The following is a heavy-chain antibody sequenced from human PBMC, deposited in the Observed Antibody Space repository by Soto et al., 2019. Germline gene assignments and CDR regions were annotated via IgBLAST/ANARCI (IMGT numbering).Heavy chain of an antibody. CDR1: GFTFSSYV. Sequence: QVQLVESGGGVVQPGRSLRLSCAASGFTFSSYVMHWVRQDPGKGLEWVAVISYEGSTKYYADSVKGRFTISRDNPKNTLYLQMDSLRADDTAVYYCAKDGGFDYGFWYFDVWGRGTLVTVSS. V-gene: IGHV3-30-3*01. D-gene: IGHD4-17*01. CDR3: AKDGGFDYGFWYFDV. J-gene: IGHJ2*01. CDR2: ISYEGSTK.